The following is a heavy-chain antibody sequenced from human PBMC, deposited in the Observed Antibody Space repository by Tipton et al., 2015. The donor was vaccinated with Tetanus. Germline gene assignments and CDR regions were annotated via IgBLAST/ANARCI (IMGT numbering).Heavy chain of an antibody. J-gene: IGHJ6*02. Sequence: QSGPEVKRPGASVKVSCRASGYTFTSYGITWVRQAPGQGLEWMGWISAYNGDANYAQQLQGRVTMTTDKSTSTTYMELRSLRSDDAVVYYCAKDQGSSSWVFYYYYYGMDVWGQGTTVTVSS. CDR2: ISAYNGDA. D-gene: IGHD6-13*01. V-gene: IGHV1-18*01. CDR1: GYTFTSYG. CDR3: AKDQGSSSWVFYYYYYGMDV.